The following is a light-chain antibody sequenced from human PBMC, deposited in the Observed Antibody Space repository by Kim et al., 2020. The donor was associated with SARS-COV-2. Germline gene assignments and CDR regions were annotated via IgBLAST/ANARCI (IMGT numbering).Light chain of an antibody. J-gene: IGLJ2*01. CDR1: SSDVGGYNY. Sequence: QSALTQPASVSGSPGQSITISCTGTSSDVGGYNYVSWYQQHPGKAPKLMIYDVSNRPSGVSNRFSGSKSGNTAPLTISGLQAEDEADYYCSSYTSSSPVVFGGGTQLTVL. CDR3: SSYTSSSPVV. V-gene: IGLV2-14*03. CDR2: DVS.